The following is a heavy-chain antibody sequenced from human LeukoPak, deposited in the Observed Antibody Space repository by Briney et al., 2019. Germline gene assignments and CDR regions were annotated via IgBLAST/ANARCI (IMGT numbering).Heavy chain of an antibody. CDR2: IYSGGST. CDR1: GFTVSSNY. CDR3: ASLAIGPISAIGEDY. J-gene: IGHJ4*02. D-gene: IGHD2-2*02. Sequence: GESLRLSCAASGFTVSSNYMSWVRQAPGKGLEWVSVIYSGGSTYYADSVKGRFTISRDNSKNTLYLQMNSLRAEDTAVYYCASLAIGPISAIGEDYWGQGTLVTVSS. V-gene: IGHV3-53*01.